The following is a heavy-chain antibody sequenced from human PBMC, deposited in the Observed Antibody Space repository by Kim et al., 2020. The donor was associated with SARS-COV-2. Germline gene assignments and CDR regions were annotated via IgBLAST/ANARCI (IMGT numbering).Heavy chain of an antibody. CDR3: ARPWGAIDAFDI. CDR1: GGTFSSYA. Sequence: SVKVSCKASGGTFSSYAISWVRQAPGQGLEWMGGIIPIFGTANYAQKFQGRVTITADESTSTAYMELSSLRSEDTAVYYCARPWGAIDAFDIWGQGTMVTVSS. CDR2: IIPIFGTA. V-gene: IGHV1-69*13. J-gene: IGHJ3*02. D-gene: IGHD3-16*01.